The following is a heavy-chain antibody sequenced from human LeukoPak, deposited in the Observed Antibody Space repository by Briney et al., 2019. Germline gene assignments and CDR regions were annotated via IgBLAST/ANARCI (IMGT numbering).Heavy chain of an antibody. Sequence: SETLSLTCGVCGGSLSGYYWSWVRQPPGKRLEWIVEISHGGHANYNPFLESRVAMSVDTSKNQFFLNLDSVTAADTAIYYCVRGLYSRDAGYWRQGTLVTVSS. V-gene: IGHV4-34*01. J-gene: IGHJ4*02. CDR2: ISHGGHA. CDR3: VRGLYSRDAGY. D-gene: IGHD4-11*01. CDR1: GGSLSGYY.